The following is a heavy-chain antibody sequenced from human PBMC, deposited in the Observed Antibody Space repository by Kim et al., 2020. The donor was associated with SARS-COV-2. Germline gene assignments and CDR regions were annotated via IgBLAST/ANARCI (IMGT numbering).Heavy chain of an antibody. CDR3: ARGPNPLPAYYDFWSGYSVALGGYFDL. Sequence: ASVKVSCKASGYTFTSYAMNWVRQAPGQGLEWMGWINTNTGNPTYAQGFPGRFVFSLDTSVSTAYLQISSLRAEDTAVYYCARGPNPLPAYYDFWSGYSVALGGYFDLWGRGTRVTVSS. CDR1: GYTFTSYA. V-gene: IGHV7-4-1*02. J-gene: IGHJ2*01. CDR2: INTNTGNP. D-gene: IGHD3-3*01.